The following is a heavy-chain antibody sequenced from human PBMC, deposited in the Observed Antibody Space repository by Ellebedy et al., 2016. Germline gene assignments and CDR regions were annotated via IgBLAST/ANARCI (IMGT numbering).Heavy chain of an antibody. J-gene: IGHJ4*02. V-gene: IGHV3-66*02. D-gene: IGHD3-10*02. CDR3: AKDVFYYIDY. Sequence: GESLKISCVVSGFSVSSNYLSWVRQAPGKGLEWVSVLYAGGTTFYADSVRGRFTFSRDNSKNTLDLQMNSLRAEDTAIYYCAKDVFYYIDYWGQGTPLTVSS. CDR1: GFSVSSNY. CDR2: LYAGGTT.